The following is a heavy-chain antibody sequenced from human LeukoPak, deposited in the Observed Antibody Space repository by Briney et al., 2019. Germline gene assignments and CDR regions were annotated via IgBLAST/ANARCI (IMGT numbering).Heavy chain of an antibody. D-gene: IGHD3-22*01. CDR1: GGSISSYY. V-gene: IGHV4-59*01. CDR3: ARSKFRDSSGYYYPDAFDI. J-gene: IGHJ3*02. Sequence: SETLSLTCTVSGGSISSYYWSWLRQPPGKGLEWVGYIYYSGNTNYNPSLKSRVTISVDTSKNQFSLKLSSVTAADTAVYYCARSKFRDSSGYYYPDAFDIWGQGTMVTVSS. CDR2: IYYSGNT.